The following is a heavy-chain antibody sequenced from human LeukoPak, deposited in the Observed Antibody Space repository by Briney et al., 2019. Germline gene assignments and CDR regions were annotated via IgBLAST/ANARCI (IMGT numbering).Heavy chain of an antibody. V-gene: IGHV4-59*01. CDR2: IYYSGST. D-gene: IGHD3-10*01. CDR3: ARDSHYYGSGSHHAFDT. CDR1: GGSISSYY. Sequence: PSETLSLTCTVSGGSISSYYWSWIRQPPGKGLEWIGYIYYSGSTNYNPSLKSRVTISVDTSKNQFSLKLSSVTAADTAVYYCARDSHYYGSGSHHAFDTWGQGTMVTVSS. J-gene: IGHJ3*02.